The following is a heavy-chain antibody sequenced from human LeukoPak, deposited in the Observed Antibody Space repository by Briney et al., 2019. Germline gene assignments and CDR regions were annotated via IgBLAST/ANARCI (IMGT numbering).Heavy chain of an antibody. J-gene: IGHJ4*02. CDR3: ARQGGAVAGRAVDF. V-gene: IGHV4-59*08. CDR1: GASLSSYY. Sequence: PSETLSFTSTVSGASLSSYYWSWLAQPPGKGLKGFGFIYHTGSADYNPSLKSRVTISVDTSKSQFSLKLTSVTAADTAFYYCARQGGAVAGRAVDFWGQGVLVTVSS. CDR2: IYHTGSA. D-gene: IGHD6-19*01.